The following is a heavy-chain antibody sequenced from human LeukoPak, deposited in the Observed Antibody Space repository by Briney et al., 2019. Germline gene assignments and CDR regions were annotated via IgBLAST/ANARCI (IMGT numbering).Heavy chain of an antibody. CDR1: GGSVSSGSYY. CDR2: IYCSGST. V-gene: IGHV4-61*01. D-gene: IGHD6-19*01. Sequence: SETLSLTCTVSGGSVSSGSYYWSWIRQPPGKGLEWIGYIYCSGSTNYNPSLKSRVTISVDTSKNQFSLKLSSVTAADTAVYYCARDTGGWYGDHDAFDIWGQGTMVTVSS. J-gene: IGHJ3*02. CDR3: ARDTGGWYGDHDAFDI.